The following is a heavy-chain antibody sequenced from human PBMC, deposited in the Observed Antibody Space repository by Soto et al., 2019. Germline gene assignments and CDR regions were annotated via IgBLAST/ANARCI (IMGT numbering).Heavy chain of an antibody. D-gene: IGHD3-22*01. J-gene: IGHJ4*02. V-gene: IGHV5-10-1*01. CDR2: IDPSDSQT. CDR1: GYSFACYW. CDR3: ARQIYDSDTGPNFQYYFDS. Sequence: ESLKISCKGSGYSFACYWITCVRQKPGKGLEWMGRIDPSDSQTYYSPSFRGHVTISVTKSITTVFLQWSSLRASDTAMYYCARQIYDSDTGPNFQYYFDSWGQGTPVTVSS.